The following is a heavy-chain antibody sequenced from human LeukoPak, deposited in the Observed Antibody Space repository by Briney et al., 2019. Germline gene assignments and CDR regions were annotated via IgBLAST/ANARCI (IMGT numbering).Heavy chain of an antibody. CDR1: GGSISSYY. V-gene: IGHV4-59*01. Sequence: PSETLSLTCTVSGGSISSYYWSWIRQPPGKGLEWIGYIYYSGSTNYNPSLKSRVTISVDTSKNQFSLKLSSVTAADTAVYYCAWGAYSGYDYRYVWGSYRYYYFDYWGQGTLVTVSS. CDR2: IYYSGST. J-gene: IGHJ4*02. D-gene: IGHD3-16*02. CDR3: AWGAYSGYDYRYVWGSYRYYYFDY.